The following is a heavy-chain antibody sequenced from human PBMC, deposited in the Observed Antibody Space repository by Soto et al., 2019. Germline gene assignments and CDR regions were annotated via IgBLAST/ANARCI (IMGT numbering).Heavy chain of an antibody. CDR1: GYRFTDYW. J-gene: IGHJ6*02. Sequence: GESLKISCKGSGYRFTDYWIVWVRQMPGKGLEWMGNIYPGDSDTRYSPSFQAQVTVSADKSITTAYLQWNSLKASDTPTYSCERQQAYFNYHSMDGWGQGTSVTVSS. D-gene: IGHD2-21*01. CDR3: ERQQAYFNYHSMDG. V-gene: IGHV5-51*01. CDR2: IYPGDSDT.